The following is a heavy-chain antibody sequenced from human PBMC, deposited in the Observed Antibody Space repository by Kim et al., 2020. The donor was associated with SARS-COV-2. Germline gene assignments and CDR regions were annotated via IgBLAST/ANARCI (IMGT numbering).Heavy chain of an antibody. V-gene: IGHV4-59*13. CDR2: IYYSGST. J-gene: IGHJ5*02. Sequence: SETLSLTCTVSGGSISSYYWSWIRQPPGKGLEWIGYIYYSGSTNYNPSLKSRVTISVDTSKNQFSLKLSSVTAADTAVYYCARVLHSYSSGWYKHLSLDPWGQGTLVTVSS. D-gene: IGHD6-19*01. CDR1: GGSISSYY. CDR3: ARVLHSYSSGWYKHLSLDP.